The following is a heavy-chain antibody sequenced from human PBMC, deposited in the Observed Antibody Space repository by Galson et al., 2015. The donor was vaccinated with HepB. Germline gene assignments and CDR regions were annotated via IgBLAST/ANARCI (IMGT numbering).Heavy chain of an antibody. J-gene: IGHJ6*02. CDR2: IIPIFGTA. CDR3: ARTPLDGPGYYYIVENYYYYGMDV. Sequence: SCKASGGTFSSYAISWVRQAPGQGLEWMGGIIPIFGTANYAQKLQGRATITADESTSTAYMELSSLRSEDTAVYYCARTPLDGPGYYYIVENYYYYGMDVWGQGTLVTVSS. D-gene: IGHD3-10*01. CDR1: GGTFSSYA. V-gene: IGHV1-69*01.